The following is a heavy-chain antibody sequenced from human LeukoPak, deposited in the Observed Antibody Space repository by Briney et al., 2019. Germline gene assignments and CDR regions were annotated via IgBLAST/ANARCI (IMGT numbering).Heavy chain of an antibody. CDR2: FDPEDGET. V-gene: IGHV1-24*01. D-gene: IGHD6-13*01. CDR1: GYTLTELS. CDR3: ATVQYSSSWHWFDP. Sequence: GASVKVSWKVSGYTLTELSMHWVRQAPGKGLEWMGGFDPEDGETIYAQKFQGRVTMTEDTSTDTAYMELSSLRSEDTAVYYCATVQYSSSWHWFDPWGQGTLVTVSS. J-gene: IGHJ5*02.